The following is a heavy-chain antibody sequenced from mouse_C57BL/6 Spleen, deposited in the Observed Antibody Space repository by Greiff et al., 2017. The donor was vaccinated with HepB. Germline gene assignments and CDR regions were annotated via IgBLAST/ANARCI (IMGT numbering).Heavy chain of an antibody. CDR2: ILPGSGST. CDR3: ARYGNYVWYFDV. V-gene: IGHV1-9*01. D-gene: IGHD2-1*01. J-gene: IGHJ1*03. CDR1: GYTFTGYW. Sequence: QVQLQQSGAELMKPGASVKLSCKATGYTFTGYWIEWVKQRPGHGLEWIGEILPGSGSTNYNEKFKGKATFTADTSSTTAYMQLSSLTTEDSAIYYCARYGNYVWYFDVWGTGTTVTVSS.